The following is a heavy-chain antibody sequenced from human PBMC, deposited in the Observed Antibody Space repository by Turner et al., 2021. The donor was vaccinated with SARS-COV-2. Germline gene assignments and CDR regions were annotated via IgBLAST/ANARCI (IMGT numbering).Heavy chain of an antibody. J-gene: IGHJ4*02. CDR1: GFTLSNYW. D-gene: IGHD6-19*01. CDR3: AGSGGWLLDL. Sequence: EVPLVATGGDLVQPGGSLRLSCAASGFTLSNYWMSWVRQAPGKGLEWVANIRQDGSEKEYVDSVKGRFTISRDNAKNSLYLQMNSLRVEDTAVYYCAGSGGWLLDLWGQGTLVTVSS. CDR2: IRQDGSEK. V-gene: IGHV3-7*03.